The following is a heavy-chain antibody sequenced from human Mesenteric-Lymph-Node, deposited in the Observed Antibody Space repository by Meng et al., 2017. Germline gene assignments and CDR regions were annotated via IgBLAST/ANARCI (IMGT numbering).Heavy chain of an antibody. CDR2: IYWNDDK. CDR1: GFSLSTSGVA. J-gene: IGHJ4*02. D-gene: IGHD6-19*01. Sequence: SGPTLVKPTQTLTLTCTFSGFSLSTSGVAVGWIRQPPGKGLEWLAVIYWNDDKRYSPSLKSRLTITKDTSKNQVVLTMTNMDPVDTATYYCARDTGIAVAGMNFDYWGQGTLVTVSS. CDR3: ARDTGIAVAGMNFDY. V-gene: IGHV2-5*01.